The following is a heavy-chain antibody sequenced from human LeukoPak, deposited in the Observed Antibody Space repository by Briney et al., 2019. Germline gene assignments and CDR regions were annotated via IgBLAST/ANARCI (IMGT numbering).Heavy chain of an antibody. J-gene: IGHJ5*02. CDR3: ARGDIVIGGGRNWFDP. D-gene: IGHD2-15*01. Sequence: SETLSLTCTVSGRSISNHFCSWIRQPAGKGLEWIGRVSASGSTYYNPSLKSRVTMSADTSKNQFSLKLTSMTAADTAVYYCARGDIVIGGGRNWFDPWGQGTLVTVSS. V-gene: IGHV4-4*07. CDR2: VSASGST. CDR1: GRSISNHF.